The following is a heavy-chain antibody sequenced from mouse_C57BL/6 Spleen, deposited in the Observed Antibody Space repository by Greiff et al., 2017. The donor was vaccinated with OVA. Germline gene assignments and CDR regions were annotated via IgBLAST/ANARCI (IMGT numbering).Heavy chain of an antibody. CDR1: GYTFTSYW. Sequence: VQLQQPGAELVKPGASVKLSCKASGYTFTSYWMQWVKQRPGQGLEWIGEIDPSDSYTNYNQKFKGKATLTVDTSSSTAYMQLSSLTSEDSAVYYCARRGLSRGYFDVWGTGTTVTVSS. CDR2: IDPSDSYT. CDR3: ARRGLSRGYFDV. J-gene: IGHJ1*03. D-gene: IGHD1-1*01. V-gene: IGHV1-50*01.